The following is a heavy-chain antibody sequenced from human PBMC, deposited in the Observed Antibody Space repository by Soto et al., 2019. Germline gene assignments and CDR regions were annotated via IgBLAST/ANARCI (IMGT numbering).Heavy chain of an antibody. CDR2: IYWDDDK. Sequence: QITLRESGPALVKPTQTLTLTCTFSGFSLTTSGEGVGWIRQPPGKAPEWLALIYWDDDKRYCPSLTNRLTMSGDTSRIQVVLTMTNMDPVDTATYYCAHRKRTVIVATYLDYWGQGTLVTVYS. CDR1: GFSLTTSGEG. D-gene: IGHD1-1*01. CDR3: AHRKRTVIVATYLDY. J-gene: IGHJ4*02. V-gene: IGHV2-5*02.